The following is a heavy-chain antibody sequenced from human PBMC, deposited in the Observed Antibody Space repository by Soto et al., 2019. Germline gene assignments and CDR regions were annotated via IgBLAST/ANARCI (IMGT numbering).Heavy chain of an antibody. CDR3: ARDVKLGTLYYYYGMDV. CDR1: GYTFTSYG. D-gene: IGHD7-27*01. J-gene: IGHJ6*02. V-gene: IGHV1-18*04. CDR2: ISAYNGNT. Sequence: ASVKVSCKASGYTFTSYGISWVRQAPGQGLEWMGWISAYNGNTNYAQKLQGRVTMTTDTSTSTAYMELRSLRSDDTAVYYCARDVKLGTLYYYYGMDVWGQGPTVTVYS.